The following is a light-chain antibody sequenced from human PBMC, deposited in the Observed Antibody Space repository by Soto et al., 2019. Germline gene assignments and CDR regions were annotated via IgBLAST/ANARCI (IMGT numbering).Light chain of an antibody. CDR1: QSVRRN. J-gene: IGKJ1*01. V-gene: IGKV3-15*01. CDR2: GAX. Sequence: LVTAHAPAALSLSPGERATLSXRASQSVRRNLPWYQQRTGKXPRTLXXGAXTRATGVVARLSGSGSGREFTLIISSLKSEYFVGYYCHPYNKRFTRTVAQGTTVDIK. CDR3: HPYNKRFTRT.